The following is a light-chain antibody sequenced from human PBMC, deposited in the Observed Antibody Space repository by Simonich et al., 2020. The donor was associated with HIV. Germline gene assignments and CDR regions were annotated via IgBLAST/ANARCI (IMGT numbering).Light chain of an antibody. J-gene: IGKJ5*01. Sequence: ERVMTQSPATLSVSPGERATLSCRASQSVSSNLAWYQQKPGQAPRLLIYGASTRATCIPARFSGSGSGTEFTLTISSMQSEDFADYYCQQYNNWPITFGQGTRLEIK. V-gene: IGKV3-15*01. CDR3: QQYNNWPIT. CDR1: QSVSSN. CDR2: GAS.